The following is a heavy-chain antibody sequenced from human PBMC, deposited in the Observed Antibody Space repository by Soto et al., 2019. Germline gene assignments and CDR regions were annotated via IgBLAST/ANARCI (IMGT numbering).Heavy chain of an antibody. D-gene: IGHD6-13*01. Sequence: GGSLRLSCAASGFTFSSYGMHWVRQAPGKGLEWVAVISYDGSNKYYADSVKGRFTISRDNSKNTLYLQMNSLRAEDTAVYYCAKDESIAAAGTLDYWGQGTLVTVSS. CDR3: AKDESIAAAGTLDY. CDR2: ISYDGSNK. V-gene: IGHV3-30*18. J-gene: IGHJ4*02. CDR1: GFTFSSYG.